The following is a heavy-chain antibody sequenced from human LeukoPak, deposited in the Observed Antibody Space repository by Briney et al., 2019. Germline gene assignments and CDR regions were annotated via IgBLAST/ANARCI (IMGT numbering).Heavy chain of an antibody. CDR2: ISSISSSYI. D-gene: IGHD1-26*01. CDR3: VAWLRGSYDYRYYFDY. CDR1: GFTFNNYN. J-gene: IGHJ4*02. Sequence: GGSLRLSCAASGFTFNNYNMNWVRQAPGKGLEWVSSISSISSSYIYYADSVKGRFTISRDNAKNSLYLQMNSLRAEDTAVYYCVAWLRGSYDYRYYFDYWGQGTLVTVSS. V-gene: IGHV3-21*01.